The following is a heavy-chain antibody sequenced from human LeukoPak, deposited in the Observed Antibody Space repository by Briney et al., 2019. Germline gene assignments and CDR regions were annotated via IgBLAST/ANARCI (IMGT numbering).Heavy chain of an antibody. Sequence: GASVKVSCKASGYTFTSYGISWVRQAPGQGLEWMGWISAYNGNTNYAQKLQGRVTMTTDTSTSTAYMELRSLRSDDTAVYYCARGSSLLGSYSYGYGYFDYWGQGTLVTVSS. V-gene: IGHV1-18*01. CDR2: ISAYNGNT. CDR1: GYTFTSYG. J-gene: IGHJ4*02. CDR3: ARGSSLLGSYSYGYGYFDY. D-gene: IGHD5-18*01.